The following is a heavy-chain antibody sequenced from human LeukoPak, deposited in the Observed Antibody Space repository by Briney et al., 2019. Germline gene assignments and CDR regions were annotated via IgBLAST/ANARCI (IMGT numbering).Heavy chain of an antibody. CDR3: ARHCGYYDSSGYCHDY. J-gene: IGHJ4*02. Sequence: KYGESLKISCKGSGYSFTNYWIGWVRQMPGKGLEWMGIIYPGDSDTRYSPSFQGQVTISADRSISTAYLQWSSLQASDTAMYYCARHCGYYDSSGYCHDYWGQGTLVTVSS. CDR2: IYPGDSDT. CDR1: GYSFTNYW. D-gene: IGHD3-22*01. V-gene: IGHV5-51*01.